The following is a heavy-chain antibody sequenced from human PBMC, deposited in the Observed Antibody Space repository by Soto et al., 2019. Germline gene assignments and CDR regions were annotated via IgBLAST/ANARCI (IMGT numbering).Heavy chain of an antibody. V-gene: IGHV5-51*01. J-gene: IGHJ4*02. Sequence: PGESLKISCKGSGYSFTSYWIGWVRQMPGKGLEWMGIIYPGDSDTRYSPSSQGQVTISADKSISTAYLQWSSLKASDTAMYYCARQGAVAGTRVDYWGQGTLVTVSS. CDR3: ARQGAVAGTRVDY. CDR1: GYSFTSYW. D-gene: IGHD6-19*01. CDR2: IYPGDSDT.